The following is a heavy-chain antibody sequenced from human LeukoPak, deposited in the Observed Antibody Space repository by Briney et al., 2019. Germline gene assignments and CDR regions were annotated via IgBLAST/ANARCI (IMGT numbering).Heavy chain of an antibody. Sequence: GESLQISGQGSGSRFTTYWIGWARPLPGKGLEWMGISYPSDSDIRISPSFQGQVTISVDKSINTAYLQWSSLKASDTAIYYCAIRAVVIAVGYLDYWGQGTLVTVSS. V-gene: IGHV5-51*01. J-gene: IGHJ4*02. CDR1: GSRFTTYW. D-gene: IGHD2-21*01. CDR3: AIRAVVIAVGYLDY. CDR2: SYPSDSDI.